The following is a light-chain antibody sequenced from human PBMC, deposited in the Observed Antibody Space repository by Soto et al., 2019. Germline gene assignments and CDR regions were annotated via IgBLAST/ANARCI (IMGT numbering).Light chain of an antibody. J-gene: IGKJ4*01. CDR3: QQYSTWVT. CDR1: QTITSN. Sequence: EIVMTQSPGTLSLSPGDTATLSCRASQTITSNLAWYQQKPGQPPRLLIYDAATRATGLPARFSGSGSGTEFTLTISNLQSEDFAVYYCQQYSTWVTFGGGTQLDIE. V-gene: IGKV3-15*01. CDR2: DAA.